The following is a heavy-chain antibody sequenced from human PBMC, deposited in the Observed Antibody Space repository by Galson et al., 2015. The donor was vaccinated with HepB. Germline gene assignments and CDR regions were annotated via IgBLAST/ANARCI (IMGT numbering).Heavy chain of an antibody. V-gene: IGHV3-72*01. CDR2: SKDKTENYMT. CDR3: ARSLGPNTHDDY. CDR1: GFSLSDYY. Sequence: LRLSCAGSGFSLSDYYMDWFRHAPGKELEWVGPSKDKTENYMTESAAFVKGRFMISRDDSQNSVFLHMNRLETDDTALYFCARSLGPNTHDDYWGRGTRVTVAS. J-gene: IGHJ4*02. D-gene: IGHD7-27*01.